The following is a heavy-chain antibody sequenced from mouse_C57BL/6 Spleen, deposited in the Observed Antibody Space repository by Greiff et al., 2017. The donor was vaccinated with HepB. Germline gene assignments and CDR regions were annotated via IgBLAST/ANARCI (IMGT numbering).Heavy chain of an antibody. CDR2: IYPGDGDT. D-gene: IGHD3-2*02. CDR1: GYAFSSSW. J-gene: IGHJ3*01. Sequence: VKLQESGPELVKPGASVKISCKASGYAFSSSWMNWVKQRPGKGLEWIGRIYPGDGDTNYNGKFKGKATLTADKSSSTAYMQLSSLTSEDSAVYFCASHSSGYFAYWGQGTLVTVSA. V-gene: IGHV1-82*01. CDR3: ASHSSGYFAY.